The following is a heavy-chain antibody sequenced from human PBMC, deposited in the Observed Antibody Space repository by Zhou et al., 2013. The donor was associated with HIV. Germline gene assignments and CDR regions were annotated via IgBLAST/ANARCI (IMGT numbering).Heavy chain of an antibody. V-gene: IGHV1-24*01. CDR1: GYTLTDLS. CDR3: ATGKYYDILTGYYPFDY. CDR2: FDPEDGET. D-gene: IGHD3-9*01. Sequence: QVQLVQSGAEVKKPGASVKVSCKVSGYTLTDLSMHWVRQAPGKGLEWMGGFDPEDGETIYAQKFQGRVTMTEDTSRDTAYMELSSLRSEDTAVYYCATGKYYDILTGYYPFDYWGQGTLVSVSS. J-gene: IGHJ4*02.